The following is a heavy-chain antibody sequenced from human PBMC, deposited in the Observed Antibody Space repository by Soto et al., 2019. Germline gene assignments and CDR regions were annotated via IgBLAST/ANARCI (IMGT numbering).Heavy chain of an antibody. CDR2: IIPIFGTA. Sequence: SVKVSCKASGGTFSSYAISWVRQAPGQGLEWMGGIIPIFGTANYAQKFQGRVTITADESTSTAYMELSSLRSEDTAVYYCARGQRTDFWSGYYPYYYYGMDVWGQGTTVTVSS. CDR1: GGTFSSYA. D-gene: IGHD3-3*01. CDR3: ARGQRTDFWSGYYPYYYYGMDV. V-gene: IGHV1-69*13. J-gene: IGHJ6*02.